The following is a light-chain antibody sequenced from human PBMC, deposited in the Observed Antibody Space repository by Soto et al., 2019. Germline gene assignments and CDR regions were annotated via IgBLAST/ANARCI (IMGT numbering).Light chain of an antibody. CDR3: SSYTSSSHYV. V-gene: IGLV2-14*01. Sequence: QSVLTQPASVSGSPGQSITISCTGTSSAVGGYNYVSWYQQHPGKAPKLMIYEVSNRPSGVSNRFSGSKSGNTAYLTISGLQAEDETDYYCSSYTSSSHYVFGTGTKGTVL. CDR2: EVS. J-gene: IGLJ1*01. CDR1: SSAVGGYNY.